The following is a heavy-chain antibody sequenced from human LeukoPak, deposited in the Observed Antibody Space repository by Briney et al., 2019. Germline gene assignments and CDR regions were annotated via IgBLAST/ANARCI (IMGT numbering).Heavy chain of an antibody. CDR1: GFTFSSYS. Sequence: GGSLRLSCAASGFTFSSYSMNWVRQAPGKGLEWVSSISSSSSYIYYADSVKGRFTISRDNAKNSLYLQMNSLRAEDTTVYYCARAEVAVAGPPFDYWGQGTLVTVSS. J-gene: IGHJ4*02. CDR2: ISSSSSYI. D-gene: IGHD6-19*01. V-gene: IGHV3-21*01. CDR3: ARAEVAVAGPPFDY.